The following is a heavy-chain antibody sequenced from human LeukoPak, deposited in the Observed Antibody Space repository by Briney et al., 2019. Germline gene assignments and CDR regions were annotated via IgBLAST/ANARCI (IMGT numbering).Heavy chain of an antibody. CDR3: ARNLYYYDSSGYYFDAFDI. D-gene: IGHD3-22*01. CDR2: IYPGDSDP. J-gene: IGHJ3*02. V-gene: IGHV5-51*01. CDR1: GYSFTSYW. Sequence: GESLKISCKGSGYSFTSYWIGWVRQMPGKGLEWMGIIYPGDSDPRYSPSFQGQVTISADKSISTAYLQWSSLKASDTAMYYCARNLYYYDSSGYYFDAFDIWGQGTMVTVSS.